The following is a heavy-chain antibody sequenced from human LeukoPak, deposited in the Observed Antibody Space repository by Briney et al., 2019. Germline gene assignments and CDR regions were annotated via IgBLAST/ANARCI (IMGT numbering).Heavy chain of an antibody. CDR2: IYTSGYT. CDR3: ARDCSGGNCYLGVIDY. V-gene: IGHV4-4*07. J-gene: IGHJ4*02. CDR1: GDSLSSSY. D-gene: IGHD2-15*01. Sequence: SETLSLTCTVSGDSLSSSYWSWVRQPAGKGLEWIGRIYTSGYTNYNPSLRSRVTLSVETSKNQFSLKLTSVTDADAAVYYRARDCSGGNCYLGVIDYWGQGTQVIVSS.